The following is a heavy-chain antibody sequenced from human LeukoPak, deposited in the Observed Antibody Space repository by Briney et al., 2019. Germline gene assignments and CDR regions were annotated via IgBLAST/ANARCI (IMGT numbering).Heavy chain of an antibody. CDR1: GYSFTSYW. CDR2: IDPSDSYT. D-gene: IGHD3-10*01. V-gene: IGHV5-10-1*01. Sequence: EESLKISCKGSGYSFTSYWISWVRQMPGKGLEWMGRIDPSDSYTNYSPSFQGHVTISADKSISTAYLQWSSLKASDTAMYYCASLWFGELSSYYFDYWGQGTLVTVSS. J-gene: IGHJ4*02. CDR3: ASLWFGELSSYYFDY.